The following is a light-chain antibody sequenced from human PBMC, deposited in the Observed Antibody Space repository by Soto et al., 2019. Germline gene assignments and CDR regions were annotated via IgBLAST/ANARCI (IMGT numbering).Light chain of an antibody. CDR1: QNINSK. Sequence: DIQMTQSPSTLSASVGDRVAITCRASQNINSKLAWYQKKPGKAPKLLISDAYNLESGVPSRFSGSVSGTEFTLTIGGLQPDDFATYYCQQYHSWLTFGGGTKVEIK. J-gene: IGKJ4*01. CDR2: DAY. V-gene: IGKV1-5*01. CDR3: QQYHSWLT.